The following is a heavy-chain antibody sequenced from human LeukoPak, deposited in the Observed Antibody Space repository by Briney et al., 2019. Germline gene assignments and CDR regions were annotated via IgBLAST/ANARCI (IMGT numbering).Heavy chain of an antibody. Sequence: PSETLSLTCTDSGGSISGSSYFWGWIRQPPGKGLEWIGSIYYSGSTYYNPSLKSRVTISVDTSKNQFSLKLSSVAAADTAMYYCARHYGPWGQGTLVTVSS. J-gene: IGHJ5*02. D-gene: IGHD3-16*01. V-gene: IGHV4-39*01. CDR3: ARHYGP. CDR2: IYYSGST. CDR1: GGSISGSSYF.